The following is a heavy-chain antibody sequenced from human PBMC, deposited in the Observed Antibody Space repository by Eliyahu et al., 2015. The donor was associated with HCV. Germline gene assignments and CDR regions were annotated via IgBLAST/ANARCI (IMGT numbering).Heavy chain of an antibody. CDR3: ARGSGNGWVGIDY. CDR2: SNTHIGNP. CDR1: GYTFTNYA. D-gene: IGHD6-19*01. V-gene: IGHV7-4-1*02. J-gene: IGHJ4*02. Sequence: QVQLVQSGSELKKPGASVKVSCKASGYTFTNYAMNWVRQAPGPRAWGVGWSNTHIGNPTYAQGFTGRFVFSLDTSVSTAYLQISSLKAEDTAVYYCARGSGNGWVGIDYWGQGTLVTVSS.